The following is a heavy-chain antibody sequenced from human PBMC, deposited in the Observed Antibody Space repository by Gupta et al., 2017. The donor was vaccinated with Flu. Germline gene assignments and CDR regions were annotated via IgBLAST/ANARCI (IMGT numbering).Heavy chain of an antibody. V-gene: IGHV3-72*01. CDR1: GFTFSDHY. CDR3: SRGETGPSPPGRNDC. CDR2: IRNKANSYTT. Sequence: EVRLVEYGGGLVQPGGSLRLSCVVSGFTFSDHYMDWSRQAPGKGLEWVGRIRNKANSYTTEYAASVKDRFTITRDDSKDSLYLQMNSLNNGDTAVYYCSRGETGPSPPGRNDCWGQGTLVTVSS. J-gene: IGHJ4*02. D-gene: IGHD1-14*01.